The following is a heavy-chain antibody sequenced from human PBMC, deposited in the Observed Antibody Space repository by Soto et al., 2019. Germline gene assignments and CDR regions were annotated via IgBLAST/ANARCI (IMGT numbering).Heavy chain of an antibody. CDR1: GSTFSSYA. CDR2: ISGSGRST. Sequence: HPXGRLRRPGSASGSTFSSYAMSWVRQAPGKGLEWVSAISGSGRSTYYADSVKGRFTISRDNSKTTLYQQMNSLRAADTAVYYCASPEGSYYFDYWGQGTLVTVSS. CDR3: ASPEGSYYFDY. D-gene: IGHD2-15*01. J-gene: IGHJ4*02. V-gene: IGHV3-23*01.